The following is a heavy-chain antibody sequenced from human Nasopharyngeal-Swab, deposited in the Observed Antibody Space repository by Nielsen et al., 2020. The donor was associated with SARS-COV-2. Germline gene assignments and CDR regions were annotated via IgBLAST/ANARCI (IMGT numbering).Heavy chain of an antibody. CDR3: AKNPPFSDYFDY. J-gene: IGHJ4*02. V-gene: IGHV3-23*01. CDR2: ISGSGGST. Sequence: VRQAPGKGLEWVSAISGSGGSTYYADSAKGRFTISRDNSKNTLYLQMNSLRAEDTAVYYCAKNPPFSDYFDYWGQGTLVTVSS.